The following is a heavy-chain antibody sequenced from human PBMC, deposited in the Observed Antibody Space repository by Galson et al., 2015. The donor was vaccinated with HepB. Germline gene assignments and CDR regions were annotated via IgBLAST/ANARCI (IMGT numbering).Heavy chain of an antibody. CDR2: ISGSGGST. J-gene: IGHJ6*02. D-gene: IGHD1-26*01. V-gene: IGHV3-23*01. CDR3: AKERTGELLYYYYYGMDV. CDR1: GFTFSSYA. Sequence: SLRLSCAASGFTFSSYAMSWVRQAPGKGLEWVSAISGSGGSTYYADSVKGRFTISRDNSKNTLYLQMNSLRAEDTAVYYCAKERTGELLYYYYYGMDVWGQGTTVTVSS.